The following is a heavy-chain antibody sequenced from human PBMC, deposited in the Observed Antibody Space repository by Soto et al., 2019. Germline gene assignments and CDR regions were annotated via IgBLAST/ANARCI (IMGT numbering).Heavy chain of an antibody. V-gene: IGHV1-2*02. CDR1: GYTFTDYY. J-gene: IGHJ4*02. D-gene: IGHD3-3*01. Sequence: QVQVVQSGTEVKKPGASVKVSCKASGYTFTDYYMHWVRQAPGQGLEWMGWINPKSGTTNYAQKFQGRVTLTRDTSISTAYRELSRLTSDDTAVYYCARGGITIFGVVDYWGQGTLVTVSS. CDR3: ARGGITIFGVVDY. CDR2: INPKSGTT.